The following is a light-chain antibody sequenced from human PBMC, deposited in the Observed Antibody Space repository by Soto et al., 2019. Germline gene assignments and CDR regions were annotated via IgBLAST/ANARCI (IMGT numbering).Light chain of an antibody. CDR1: NIGIKD. Sequence: SYELTQPTSVSVAPGQTASISCGGNNIGIKDVYWYQQQPGQAPVLVVYDNRDRPSGIPERFSGSNSGTTASLTISGLQAEDEAEYFCCLYAAGQTLVFGGGTKLTVL. V-gene: IGLV3-21*02. J-gene: IGLJ2*01. CDR3: CLYAAGQTLV. CDR2: DNR.